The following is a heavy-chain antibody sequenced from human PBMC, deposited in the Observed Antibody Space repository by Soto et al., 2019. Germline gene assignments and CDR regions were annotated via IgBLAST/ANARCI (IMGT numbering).Heavy chain of an antibody. CDR2: ISNDGSQK. Sequence: QEQLVESGGGVVQPGRSLRLSCTASGFRFRSYGMYWVRQTPAKGLEWVAVISNDGSQKDYADSVKGRLTISRDNSKDTLFPQINSLRTETTAVYDGSNVWRWLVRVNFDASDIWGQGTMVTVSS. CDR3: SNVWRWLVRVNFDASDI. CDR1: GFRFRSYG. J-gene: IGHJ3*02. V-gene: IGHV3-30*18. D-gene: IGHD6-19*01.